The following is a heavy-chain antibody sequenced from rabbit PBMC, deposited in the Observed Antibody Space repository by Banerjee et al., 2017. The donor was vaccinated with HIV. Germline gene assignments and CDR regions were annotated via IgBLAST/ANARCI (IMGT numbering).Heavy chain of an antibody. CDR2: IYAGSSGGT. CDR3: ARDDSYSYDDYGDLNL. D-gene: IGHD2-1*01. Sequence: QQQLVESGGGLVKPEGSLTLTCKASGNDFSAYAISWVRQAPGKGLEWIACIYAGSSGGTYYATWAKGRFTISKTSSTTVTLQMTSLTAADTATYFCARDDSYSYDDYGDLNLWGPGTLVTVS. V-gene: IGHV1S45*01. CDR1: GNDFSAYA. J-gene: IGHJ4*01.